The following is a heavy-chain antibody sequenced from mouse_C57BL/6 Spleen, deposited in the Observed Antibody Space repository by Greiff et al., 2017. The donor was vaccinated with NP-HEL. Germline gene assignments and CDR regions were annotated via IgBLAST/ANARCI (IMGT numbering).Heavy chain of an antibody. Sequence: VQLQQPGAELLKPGASVKMSCKASGYTFTSYWITWVKQRPGQGLEWIGDIYPGSGSTNYNEKFKSKATLTVDTSSSTAYMQLSSLTSEDSAVYYCARYGSSWNWYFDVWGTGTTVTVSS. V-gene: IGHV1-55*01. CDR2: IYPGSGST. CDR1: GYTFTSYW. D-gene: IGHD1-1*01. J-gene: IGHJ1*03. CDR3: ARYGSSWNWYFDV.